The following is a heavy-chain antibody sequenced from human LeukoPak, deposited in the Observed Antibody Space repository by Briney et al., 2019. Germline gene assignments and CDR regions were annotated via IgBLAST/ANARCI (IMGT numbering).Heavy chain of an antibody. D-gene: IGHD2-15*01. CDR2: ISGSGGST. Sequence: AGGSLRLSCAASGFTFSSYAMSWVRQAQGKGLEWVSAISGSGGSTYYADSVKGRFTISRDNSKNTLYLQMNSLRAEDTAVYYCAKIREWWYPGWFDPWGQGTLVTASS. V-gene: IGHV3-23*01. J-gene: IGHJ5*02. CDR3: AKIREWWYPGWFDP. CDR1: GFTFSSYA.